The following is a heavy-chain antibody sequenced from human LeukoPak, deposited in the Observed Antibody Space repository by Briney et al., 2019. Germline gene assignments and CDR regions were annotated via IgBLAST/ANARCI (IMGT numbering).Heavy chain of an antibody. V-gene: IGHV3-13*01. Sequence: GGSLRLSCAASGFTFSSYDMHWVRQATGKGLEWVSAIGTAGDTYYPGSVKGRFTISRDNAKNSLYLQINSLRAEGTAVYYCARVRGDFYFDYWGRGTLVSVSS. J-gene: IGHJ4*02. CDR1: GFTFSSYD. D-gene: IGHD3-16*01. CDR3: ARVRGDFYFDY. CDR2: IGTAGDT.